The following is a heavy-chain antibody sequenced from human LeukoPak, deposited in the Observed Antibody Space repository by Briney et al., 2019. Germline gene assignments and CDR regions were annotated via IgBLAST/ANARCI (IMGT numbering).Heavy chain of an antibody. CDR2: ISYDGSNK. D-gene: IGHD3-22*01. CDR3: AKIPGYDSSGYYYGPPD. V-gene: IGHV3-30*18. J-gene: IGHJ4*02. CDR1: GFTFSSYG. Sequence: GGSLRLSCAASGFTFSSYGMHWVRQAPGKGLEWVAVISYDGSNKYYADSVKGRFTISRDNSKNTLYLQMNSLRAEDTAVYYCAKIPGYDSSGYYYGPPDWGQGTLVTVSS.